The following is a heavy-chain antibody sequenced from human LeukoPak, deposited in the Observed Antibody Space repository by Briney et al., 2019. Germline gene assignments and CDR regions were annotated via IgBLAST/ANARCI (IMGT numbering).Heavy chain of an antibody. Sequence: GESLKISCKGSGYSFTSYWIGWVRQMPGKGLEWMGIIYPGGSDTRYSPSLQGQVTFSADKSIITAYLQWSSLKASDTAMYYCARQTTQMDIVVVPAAWDYWGQGTLVTVSS. CDR3: ARQTTQMDIVVVPAAWDY. D-gene: IGHD2-2*03. V-gene: IGHV5-51*01. J-gene: IGHJ4*02. CDR2: IYPGGSDT. CDR1: GYSFTSYW.